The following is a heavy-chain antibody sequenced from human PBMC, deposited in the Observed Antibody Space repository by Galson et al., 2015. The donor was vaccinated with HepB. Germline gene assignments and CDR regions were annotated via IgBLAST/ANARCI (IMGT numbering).Heavy chain of an antibody. J-gene: IGHJ4*02. CDR2: ISGGGGAT. CDR1: GFTFSSYE. D-gene: IGHD2-15*01. CDR3: ARGHGGHDQ. V-gene: IGHV3-48*03. Sequence: LRLSCAASGFTFSSYEMNWVRQAPGKGLEWLSYISGGGGATYYADSVEGRFTISRDNAKKSLYLQMNSLRAEDTAVYYCARGHGGHDQWGQGTLVIVSS.